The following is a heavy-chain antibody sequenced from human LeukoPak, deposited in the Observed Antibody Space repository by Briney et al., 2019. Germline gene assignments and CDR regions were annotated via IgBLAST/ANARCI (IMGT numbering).Heavy chain of an antibody. J-gene: IGHJ4*02. V-gene: IGHV4-39*01. CDR3: ARLFDSGSFYTFDY. D-gene: IGHD1-26*01. CDR2: SSYSGTT. CDR1: GGSISSSSYY. Sequence: SETLSLTCTVSGGSISSSSYYWGWIRRPPGKGLDWIGSSSYSGTTYDNPSLKSQLTISVDTSKNQFSLKLNSVTAADTAVYYCARLFDSGSFYTFDYWGQGILVTVSS.